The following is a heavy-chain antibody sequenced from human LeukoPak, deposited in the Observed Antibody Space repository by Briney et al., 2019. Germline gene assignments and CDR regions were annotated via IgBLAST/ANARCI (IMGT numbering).Heavy chain of an antibody. D-gene: IGHD6-13*01. CDR1: GYRFTNYW. V-gene: IGHV5-51*01. CDR3: ARGIATAAVTKFDY. J-gene: IGHJ4*02. Sequence: GESLKISCKGSGYRFTNYWIGWVRHMPGKGLEWVGIFYPGDSDTRYNPSFQGQVTISADKSISTAYLQWSSLKASDTAIYYCARGIATAAVTKFDYWGQGTLVTVSS. CDR2: FYPGDSDT.